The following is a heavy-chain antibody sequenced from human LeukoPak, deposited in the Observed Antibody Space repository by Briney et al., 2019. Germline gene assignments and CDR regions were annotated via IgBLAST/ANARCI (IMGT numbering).Heavy chain of an antibody. CDR3: AKGDRGMAFFDS. Sequence: GGSLRLSCAASGFTFSSYVMNWIRQAPGKGLEWVAAITASGSSTYYADSVKGRVTFSRDNFEDTLYLQMNSLRAEDTAVYYCAKGDRGMAFFDSWGQGTLVTVSS. CDR2: ITASGSST. J-gene: IGHJ4*02. V-gene: IGHV3-23*01. CDR1: GFTFSSYV. D-gene: IGHD2-15*01.